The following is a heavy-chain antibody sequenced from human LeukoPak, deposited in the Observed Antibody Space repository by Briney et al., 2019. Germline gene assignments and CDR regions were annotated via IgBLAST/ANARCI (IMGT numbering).Heavy chain of an antibody. D-gene: IGHD3-9*01. Sequence: PGGSLRLSFAASGFTFSSYSMNWVRQAPGKGLEWVSSISSSGSYIYYADSVKGRFTISRDDAKNSLSLQMNSLRAEDTAVYYCAKVIFDWYTVDYWGQGTLVTVSS. CDR3: AKVIFDWYTVDY. J-gene: IGHJ4*02. V-gene: IGHV3-21*01. CDR2: ISSSGSYI. CDR1: GFTFSSYS.